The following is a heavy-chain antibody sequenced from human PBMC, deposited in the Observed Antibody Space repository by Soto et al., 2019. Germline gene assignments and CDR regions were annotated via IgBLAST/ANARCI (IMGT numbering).Heavy chain of an antibody. Sequence: GGSLRLSCAASGFTFSSYSMNWVRQAPGKGLEWVSYISSSSSTIYHADSVKGRFTISRDNAKNSLYLQMNSLRAEDTAVYYCARDEGYDPRSYDYWGQGTLVTVSS. J-gene: IGHJ4*02. CDR3: ARDEGYDPRSYDY. V-gene: IGHV3-48*01. D-gene: IGHD3-3*01. CDR1: GFTFSSYS. CDR2: ISSSSSTI.